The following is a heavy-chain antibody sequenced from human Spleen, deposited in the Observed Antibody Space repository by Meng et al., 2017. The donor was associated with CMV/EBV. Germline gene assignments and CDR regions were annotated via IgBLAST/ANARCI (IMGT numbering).Heavy chain of an antibody. Sequence: QITLKESGPTLVKPTQTLTLTFTFSGFSLTTSRVGVGWIRQSPGKALELLALIYWDDDKRYSPSLNSRLTITKDTSKNQVVLTMINMDPVDTATYYCVHRIRDDSVGYWYFDLWGRGTLVTVSS. V-gene: IGHV2-5*02. CDR1: GFSLTTSRVG. CDR3: VHRIRDDSVGYWYFDL. CDR2: IYWDDDK. D-gene: IGHD5/OR15-5a*01. J-gene: IGHJ2*01.